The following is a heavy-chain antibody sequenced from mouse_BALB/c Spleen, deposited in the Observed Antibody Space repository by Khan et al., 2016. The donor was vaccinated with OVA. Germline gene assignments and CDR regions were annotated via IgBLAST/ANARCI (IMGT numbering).Heavy chain of an antibody. V-gene: IGHV5-6-2*01. Sequence: EVMLVESGGGLVKLGGSLKLSCEASGFTFSSYYMSWVRQTPEQRLELVAAIKGNGGTTYYTDTVKGRFTISRDTAKNILYLQMMSLKAEDIALYYCARDYGYDGEFAYWGQGTLVTVSA. CDR2: IKGNGGTT. CDR1: GFTFSSYY. J-gene: IGHJ3*01. D-gene: IGHD2-2*01. CDR3: ARDYGYDGEFAY.